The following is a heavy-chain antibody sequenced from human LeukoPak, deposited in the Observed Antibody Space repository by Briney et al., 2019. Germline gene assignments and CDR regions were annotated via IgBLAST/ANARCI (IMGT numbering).Heavy chain of an antibody. D-gene: IGHD5-12*01. V-gene: IGHV3-9*01. CDR1: GFTFDDYA. CDR2: ISWNSGSI. CDR3: ARDGGVSGYDLLDY. J-gene: IGHJ4*02. Sequence: GGSLRLSCAASGFTFDDYAMHWVRQAPGKGLEWVSGISWNSGSIGYADSVKGRFTISRDNAKNSLYLQMNSLRAEDTAVYYCARDGGVSGYDLLDYWGQGTLVTVSS.